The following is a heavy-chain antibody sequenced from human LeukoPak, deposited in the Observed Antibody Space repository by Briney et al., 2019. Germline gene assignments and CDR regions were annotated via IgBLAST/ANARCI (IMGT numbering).Heavy chain of an antibody. CDR2: ISHDGDND. D-gene: IGHD3-10*01. V-gene: IGHV3-30-3*01. CDR1: GFTFSLCS. CDR3: ARVLWFGLDH. J-gene: IGHJ4*02. Sequence: GGSLRLSCTASGFTFSLCSMNWVRQAPGKGLEWVAVISHDGDNDYYAASVEGRFTISRDNSDNTVYLEMSGLSPDDTAVYYCARVLWFGLDHWGQGALVTVSS.